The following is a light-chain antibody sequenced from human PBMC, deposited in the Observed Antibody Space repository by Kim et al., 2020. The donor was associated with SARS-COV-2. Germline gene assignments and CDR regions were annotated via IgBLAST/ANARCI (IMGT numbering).Light chain of an antibody. CDR2: YCSDSDK. J-gene: IGLJ2*01. V-gene: IGLV5-37*01. Sequence: TGTLPGYSNFVSTNVYWFQQKPGGPPRYLLYYCSDSDKGQGSGVPSRFSGSKDASANTGILLISGLQSEDEGDYYCMIWPRNAVLFGGGTQLTVL. CDR1: GYSNFVSTN. CDR3: MIWPRNAVL.